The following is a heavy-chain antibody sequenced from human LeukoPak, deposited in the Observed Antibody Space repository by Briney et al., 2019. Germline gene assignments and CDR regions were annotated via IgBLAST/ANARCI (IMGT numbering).Heavy chain of an antibody. J-gene: IGHJ4*02. CDR3: ARDLSEAYCGGDCYPYYFDY. D-gene: IGHD2-21*02. V-gene: IGHV3-66*01. CDR2: IYSGGST. Sequence: GGSLRLSCEASGFTVSSNYMSWVRQAPGKGLEWVSVIYSGGSTYYADSVKGRFTISRDNSKNTLYLQMNSLRAEDTAVYYCARDLSEAYCGGDCYPYYFDYWGQGTLVTVSS. CDR1: GFTVSSNY.